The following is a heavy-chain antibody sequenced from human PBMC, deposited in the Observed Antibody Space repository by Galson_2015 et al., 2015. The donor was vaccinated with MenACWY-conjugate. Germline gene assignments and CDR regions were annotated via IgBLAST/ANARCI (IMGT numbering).Heavy chain of an antibody. Sequence: LEWMGIIYPGDSDTRYSPSFQGQVTISADKSISTAYLQWSSLKASDTAMYYCARGAVADRWYFDYWGQGTLVTVSS. CDR2: IYPGDSDT. D-gene: IGHD6-19*01. J-gene: IGHJ4*02. V-gene: IGHV5-51*01. CDR3: ARGAVADRWYFDY.